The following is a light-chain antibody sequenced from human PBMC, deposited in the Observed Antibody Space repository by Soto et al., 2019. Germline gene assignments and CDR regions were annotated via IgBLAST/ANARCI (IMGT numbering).Light chain of an antibody. J-gene: IGLJ1*01. CDR1: RSDIGASKS. CDR3: ISYKTDDTFV. Sequence: QSVLTQPASVSGSPGQSITISCAGTRSDIGASKSVSWYQHLPGRPPTLIIYEATNRPSGVSERFSGSKTGDTASLTISGLQADDEAEYFCISYKTDDTFVFGSGTKLTVL. V-gene: IGLV2-14*01. CDR2: EAT.